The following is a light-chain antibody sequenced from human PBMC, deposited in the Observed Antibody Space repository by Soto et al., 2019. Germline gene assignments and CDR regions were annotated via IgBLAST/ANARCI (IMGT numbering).Light chain of an antibody. V-gene: IGKV3-20*01. CDR1: QSVSSYY. Sequence: ETVFPQCRAQLPWSPWEEATLACRASQSVSSYYLAWYQQKPGQAPRLLIYGASSRATGTPDRFSGRGSGTNFSLAISSLEPEDFAVYYCQQYGSSPLTFGQGTKVDIK. J-gene: IGKJ1*01. CDR3: QQYGSSPLT. CDR2: GAS.